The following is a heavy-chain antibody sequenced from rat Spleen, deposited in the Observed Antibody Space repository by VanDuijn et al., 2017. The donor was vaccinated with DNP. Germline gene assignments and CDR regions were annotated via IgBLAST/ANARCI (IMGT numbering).Heavy chain of an antibody. Sequence: EVQLVDSGGGLVQPGRSLKLSCTVSGFTLSDFYMAWVRQAPKKGLEWVASIDYEGSGTHYGDSVRGRFTVSRDNAKSTLYLQMDNLRSEDTATYYCAKPDYWGQGVMVTVSS. V-gene: IGHV5-22*01. CDR2: IDYEGSGT. CDR1: GFTLSDFY. J-gene: IGHJ2*01. CDR3: AKPDY.